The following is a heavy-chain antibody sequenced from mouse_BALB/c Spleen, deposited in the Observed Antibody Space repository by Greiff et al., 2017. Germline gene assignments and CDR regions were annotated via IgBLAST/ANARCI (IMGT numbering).Heavy chain of an antibody. D-gene: IGHD1-1*01. CDR1: GFAFSSYD. J-gene: IGHJ1*01. CDR2: ISSGGGST. Sequence: EVQLVESGGGLVKPGGSLKLSCAASGFAFSSYDMSWVRQTPEKRLEWVAYISSGGGSTYYPDTVKGRFTISRDNAKNTLYLQMSSLKSEDTAMYYCASYYYGSNWYFDVWGAGTTVTVSS. V-gene: IGHV5-12-1*01. CDR3: ASYYYGSNWYFDV.